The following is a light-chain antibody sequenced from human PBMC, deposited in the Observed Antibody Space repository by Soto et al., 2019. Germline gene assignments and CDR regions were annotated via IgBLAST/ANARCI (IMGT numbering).Light chain of an antibody. V-gene: IGKV1-5*03. CDR2: KAS. Sequence: DIQMTQAPSRLSASVGDRVAIACRASQSISTYLAWYQQKPGKAPKLLIYKASSLESGVPSRFSGSGSGTEFTLTISSLQPDDFATYYCQHYNSYSETFGQGTKVDIK. J-gene: IGKJ1*01. CDR3: QHYNSYSET. CDR1: QSISTY.